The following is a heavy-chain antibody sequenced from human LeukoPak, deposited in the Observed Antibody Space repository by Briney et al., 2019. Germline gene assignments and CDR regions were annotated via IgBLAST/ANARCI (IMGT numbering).Heavy chain of an antibody. CDR1: GGSISSYY. J-gene: IGHJ5*02. D-gene: IGHD3-22*01. CDR3: ARVEIERRITMIVVVIDNWFDP. V-gene: IGHV4-59*01. CDR2: IYYSGST. Sequence: SETLSLTCTVSGGSISSYYWSWIRQPPGKGLEWIGYIYYSGSTNYNPSLKSRVTISVDTSKNQFSLKLSSVTAADTAVYYCARVEIERRITMIVVVIDNWFDPWGQGTLVTVSS.